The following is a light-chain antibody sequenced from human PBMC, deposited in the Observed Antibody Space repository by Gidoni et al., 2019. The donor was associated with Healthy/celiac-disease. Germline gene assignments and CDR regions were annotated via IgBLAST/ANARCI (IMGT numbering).Light chain of an antibody. V-gene: IGKV4-1*01. CDR2: WAS. CDR1: QSVLYSSNNKNY. Sequence: LAVSLGERATINCKSSQSVLYSSNNKNYLAWYQQKPGQPPKLLIYWASTRESGVPDRFSGSGSGTDFTLTISSLQAEDVAVYYCQQYYSTPFTFGPGTKVDIK. J-gene: IGKJ3*01. CDR3: QQYYSTPFT.